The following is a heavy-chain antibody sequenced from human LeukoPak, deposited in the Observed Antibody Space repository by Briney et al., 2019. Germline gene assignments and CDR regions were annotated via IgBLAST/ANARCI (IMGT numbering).Heavy chain of an antibody. D-gene: IGHD6-13*01. CDR1: GFTFSSYA. CDR3: AKDGSSWYKDY. V-gene: IGHV3-23*01. J-gene: IGHJ4*02. Sequence: GGSLRLSCAASGFTFSSYAMSWVRQAPGKGLEWVSAISGSGGTTYFADSVKGRFTISRDNSKNTLYLQMNSLRVEDTAVYYCAKDGSSWYKDYWGQGTLVTVSS. CDR2: ISGSGGTT.